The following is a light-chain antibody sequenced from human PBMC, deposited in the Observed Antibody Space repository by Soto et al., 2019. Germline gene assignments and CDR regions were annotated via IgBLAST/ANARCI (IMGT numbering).Light chain of an antibody. CDR2: DAS. J-gene: IGKJ2*01. Sequence: EIVLTQSPATLSLSPGERATLSCRASQSVSRDLAWYQQKPGQAPRLLIYDASNRATGIPARFSASGSGTDFTLTIGSLEPEDFAVYYWQQRSNWPYTFGQGTKLEIK. CDR1: QSVSRD. V-gene: IGKV3-11*01. CDR3: QQRSNWPYT.